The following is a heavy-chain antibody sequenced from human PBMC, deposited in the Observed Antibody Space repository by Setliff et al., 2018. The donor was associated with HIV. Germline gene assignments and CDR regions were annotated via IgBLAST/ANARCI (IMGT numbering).Heavy chain of an antibody. V-gene: IGHV1-69*10. J-gene: IGHJ3*02. CDR1: GGTFSSYA. Sequence: GASVKVSCKASGGTFSSYAISWVRQAPGQGLEWMGGIIPILGIANYAQKFQGRVTITADESTSTAYMELSSLRSEDTAVYYCARDRGGRGSYFLLDIWGQGTMVTVSS. CDR2: IIPILGIA. D-gene: IGHD1-26*01. CDR3: ARDRGGRGSYFLLDI.